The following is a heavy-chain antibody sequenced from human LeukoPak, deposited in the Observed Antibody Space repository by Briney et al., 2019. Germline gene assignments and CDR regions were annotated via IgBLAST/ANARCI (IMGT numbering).Heavy chain of an antibody. V-gene: IGHV4-59*08. CDR1: VGSLSSYY. CDR3: ASHGSSGHDPLT. J-gene: IGHJ4*02. D-gene: IGHD5-12*01. Sequence: SETLSLTCTVSVGSLSSYYWSWIRRPPGKGLEWIGYIYYTGSTSYNPSIKSRVTISLDTSKSQFSLRLTSVTAADTAVYYCASHGSSGHDPLTWGQGTLVTVSS. CDR2: IYYTGST.